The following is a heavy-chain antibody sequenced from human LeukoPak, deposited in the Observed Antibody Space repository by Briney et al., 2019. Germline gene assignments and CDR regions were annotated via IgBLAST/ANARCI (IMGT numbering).Heavy chain of an antibody. Sequence: PGGSLRLSCAASGFTLSAYWMHWVRQAPGKGLMWVSRIEGDGNRITYADSVKGRFTISRDNAKNTLYLQMNSLRAEDTAVYYCAGGDFPDYWGQGTLVTVSS. D-gene: IGHD2-21*02. V-gene: IGHV3-74*01. CDR1: GFTLSAYW. CDR3: AGGDFPDY. CDR2: IEGDGNRI. J-gene: IGHJ4*02.